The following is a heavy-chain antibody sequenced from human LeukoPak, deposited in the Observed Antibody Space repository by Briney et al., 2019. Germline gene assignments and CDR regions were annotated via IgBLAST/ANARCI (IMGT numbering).Heavy chain of an antibody. V-gene: IGHV3-30*03. D-gene: IGHD4-17*01. J-gene: IGHJ4*02. CDR2: ISYDGSIK. CDR3: ATYGMTTVTYIDY. Sequence: PGRSLRLSCAASGFTFSSYGLHWVRQAPGKGLEWVAVISYDGSIKYYADSVKGRFTISRDSSKNPLYLQMNSLRAEDTAVYYCATYGMTTVTYIDYWGQGTLVTVSS. CDR1: GFTFSSYG.